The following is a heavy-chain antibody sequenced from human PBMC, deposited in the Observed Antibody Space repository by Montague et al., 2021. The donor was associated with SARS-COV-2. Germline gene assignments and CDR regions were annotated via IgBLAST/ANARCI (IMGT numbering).Heavy chain of an antibody. CDR3: ERGHILSPGARGFEH. CDR1: GGLFNTDPCNSDF. D-gene: IGHD3-9*01. CDR2: IPYXDYT. J-gene: IGHJ4*02. V-gene: IGHV4-61*03. Sequence: SETLSLTCAVSGGLFNTDPCNSDFWSWIRQTPGKEMEWIGRIPYXDYTPYNHSPKSRVTITINTSKRYFSLSLTFLTATDSAVYYCERGHILSPGARGFEHWGQGTLVTVAS.